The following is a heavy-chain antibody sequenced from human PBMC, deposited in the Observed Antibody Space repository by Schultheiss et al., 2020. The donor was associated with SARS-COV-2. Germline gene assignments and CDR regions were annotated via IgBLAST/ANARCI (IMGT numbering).Heavy chain of an antibody. V-gene: IGHV4-59*08. Sequence: SETLSLTCTVSGGSISSYYWSWIRQHPGKGLEWIGYIYYSGSTYYNPSLKSRVTISVDTSKNQFSLKLSSVTAADTAVYYCARRDDFWSGYYDYWGQGTLVTVSS. D-gene: IGHD3-3*01. CDR2: IYYSGST. J-gene: IGHJ4*02. CDR1: GGSISSYY. CDR3: ARRDDFWSGYYDY.